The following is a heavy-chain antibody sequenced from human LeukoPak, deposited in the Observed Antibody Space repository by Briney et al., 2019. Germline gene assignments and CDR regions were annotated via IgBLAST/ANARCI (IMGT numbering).Heavy chain of an antibody. D-gene: IGHD3-3*01. J-gene: IGHJ4*02. CDR3: AGGLHYDFWSGYWFDY. CDR2: IIPIFGTA. Sequence: GSSVKVSCKASGGTFSSYAISWVRQAPGQGLEWMGGIIPIFGTANYAQKFQGRVTITADESTSTAYMELSSLRSEVTAVYYCAGGLHYDFWSGYWFDYWGQGTLVTVSS. V-gene: IGHV1-69*01. CDR1: GGTFSSYA.